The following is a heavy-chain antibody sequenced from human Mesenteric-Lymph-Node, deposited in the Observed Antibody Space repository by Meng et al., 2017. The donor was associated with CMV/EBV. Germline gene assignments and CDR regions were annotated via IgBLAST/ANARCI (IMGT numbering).Heavy chain of an antibody. CDR1: GFTFSSYW. Sequence: SCAASGFTFSSYWIHWVRQAPGKGLVWVSRINSDGSSTSYADSVKGRFTISRDNAKNTLYLQMNSLRAENTAVYYCARGARPGYHYYGMDVWGQGTTVTVSS. V-gene: IGHV3-74*01. D-gene: IGHD6-6*01. J-gene: IGHJ6*02. CDR3: ARGARPGYHYYGMDV. CDR2: INSDGSST.